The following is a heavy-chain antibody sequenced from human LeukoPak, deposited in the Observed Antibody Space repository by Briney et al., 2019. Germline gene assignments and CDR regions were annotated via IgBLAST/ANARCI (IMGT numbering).Heavy chain of an antibody. V-gene: IGHV4-34*01. J-gene: IGHJ4*02. D-gene: IGHD3-10*01. CDR1: GGSFSGYY. Sequence: SETLSLTCAVYGGSFSGYYWSWIRPPPGKGLEWIGEINHSGSTNYNPSLKSRVTISVDTSKNQFSLKLSSVTAADTAVYYCARARRSVTMVRGSFDYWGQGTLVTVSS. CDR3: ARARRSVTMVRGSFDY. CDR2: INHSGST.